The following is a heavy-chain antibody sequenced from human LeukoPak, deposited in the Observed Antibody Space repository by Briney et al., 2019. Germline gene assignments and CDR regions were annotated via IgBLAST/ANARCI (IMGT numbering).Heavy chain of an antibody. CDR2: IWYDGSNK. CDR1: RFTFSNYG. Sequence: GGSLRLSCAASRFTFSNYGMRWVRQAPGKGPEWVAVIWYDGSNKYYADSVKGRFTISRDNSKNTLYLQMNSLRAEDTAVYYCARDPGRGYTYGYGFDYWGQGTLVTVSS. CDR3: ARDPGRGYTYGYGFDY. J-gene: IGHJ4*02. D-gene: IGHD5-18*01. V-gene: IGHV3-33*01.